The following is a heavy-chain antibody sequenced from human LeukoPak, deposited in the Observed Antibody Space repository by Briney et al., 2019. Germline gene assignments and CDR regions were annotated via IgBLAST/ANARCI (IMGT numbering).Heavy chain of an antibody. J-gene: IGHJ5*02. D-gene: IGHD6-19*01. Sequence: SVKVSCKASGYTFTGYYMHWERQAPGQGLEWMGWINPNSGGTNYAQKFQGRVTMTRDTSISTAYMELSRLRSDDTAVYYCARDRHLGSSGTNWFDPWGQGTLVTVSS. CDR2: INPNSGGT. V-gene: IGHV1-2*02. CDR1: GYTFTGYY. CDR3: ARDRHLGSSGTNWFDP.